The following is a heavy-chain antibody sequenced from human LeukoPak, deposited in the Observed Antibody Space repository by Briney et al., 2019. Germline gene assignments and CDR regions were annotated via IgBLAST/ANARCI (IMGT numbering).Heavy chain of an antibody. J-gene: IGHJ6*02. D-gene: IGHD4-17*01. CDR1: GFTFSSSS. V-gene: IGHV3-21*01. Sequence: GGSLRLSCAASGFTFSSSSINWVRRAPGKGLEWVSSISSSSTYIYYADSVKGRFTISRDNAKNSLYLQMNGLRAEDTAVYYCARERVDYGDWSRYYHYGMDVWGQGTTVTVTS. CDR3: ARERVDYGDWSRYYHYGMDV. CDR2: ISSSSTYI.